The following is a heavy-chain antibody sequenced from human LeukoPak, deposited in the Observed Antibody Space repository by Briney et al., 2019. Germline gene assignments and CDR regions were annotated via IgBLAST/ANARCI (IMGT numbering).Heavy chain of an antibody. J-gene: IGHJ3*02. CDR1: GFTFGDYA. V-gene: IGHV3-49*03. CDR3: TRAYYDILTGYKRGRSFDI. Sequence: GGSLRLXCTASGFTFGDYAMSWFRQAPGKGLEWVGFIRSKAYGVTTEYAASVKGRFTISRDDSKSIAYLQMNSLKTEDTAVYYCTRAYYDILTGYKRGRSFDIWGQGTMVTVSS. CDR2: IRSKAYGVTT. D-gene: IGHD3-9*01.